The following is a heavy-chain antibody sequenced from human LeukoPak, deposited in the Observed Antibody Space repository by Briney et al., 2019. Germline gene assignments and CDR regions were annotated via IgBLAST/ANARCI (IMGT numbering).Heavy chain of an antibody. CDR3: AKDGLYDYVWGSYRLVNWFDP. D-gene: IGHD3-16*02. V-gene: IGHV3-23*01. J-gene: IGHJ5*02. CDR1: GFTFSSYA. Sequence: GGSLRLSCAASGFTFSSYAMSWVRQAPGKGLEWVSAISGSGGSTYHADSVKGRFTISRDNSKNTLYLQMNSLRAEDTAVYYCAKDGLYDYVWGSYRLVNWFDPWGQGTLVTVSS. CDR2: ISGSGGST.